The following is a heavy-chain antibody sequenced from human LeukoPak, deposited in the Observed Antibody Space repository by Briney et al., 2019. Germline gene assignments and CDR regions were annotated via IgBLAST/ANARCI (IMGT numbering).Heavy chain of an antibody. V-gene: IGHV3-74*01. CDR1: GFTFSGYW. J-gene: IGHJ3*02. CDR2: INSDGSST. Sequence: GGSLRLSCAASGFTFSGYWMHWVRQAPGKGLVWVSRINSDGSSTIYADSVKGRFTISRDNSKNTLYLQMNSLRAEDTAVYYCARGQGDAFDIWGQGTMVTVSS. CDR3: ARGQGDAFDI.